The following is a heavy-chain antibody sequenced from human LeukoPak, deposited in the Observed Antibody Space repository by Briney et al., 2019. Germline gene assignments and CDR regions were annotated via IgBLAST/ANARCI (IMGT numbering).Heavy chain of an antibody. Sequence: SETLSLTCTVSGGSISSGGYYWRWIRQHPGKGLEWIGYIYYSGSTYYNPSLKSQFTISVDTSKNQFSLKLSSVTAADTAVYYCARAPPPLRFLEWLSPMDVWGQGTTVTVSS. V-gene: IGHV4-31*01. J-gene: IGHJ6*02. CDR3: ARAPPPLRFLEWLSPMDV. D-gene: IGHD3-3*01. CDR2: IYYSGST. CDR1: GGSISSGGYY.